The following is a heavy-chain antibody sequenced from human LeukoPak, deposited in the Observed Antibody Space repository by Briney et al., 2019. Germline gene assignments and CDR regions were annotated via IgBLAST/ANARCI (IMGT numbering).Heavy chain of an antibody. J-gene: IGHJ4*02. V-gene: IGHV3-7*01. CDR2: IKYDGSAK. Sequence: GGSLRLSCAVSGFTFSSYWMTWVRQSPGKGLEWVANIKYDGSAKYYGDSVKGRFTISRDNAKNSLYLQIDSLRAEDTAVYYCARVIVVLEGASDRFDYWGQGTLATVHS. CDR3: ARVIVVLEGASDRFDY. D-gene: IGHD2-2*01. CDR1: GFTFSSYW.